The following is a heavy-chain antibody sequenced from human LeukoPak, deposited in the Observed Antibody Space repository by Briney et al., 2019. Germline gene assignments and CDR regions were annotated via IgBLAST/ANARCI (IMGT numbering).Heavy chain of an antibody. CDR2: IYYSGST. CDR3: ASSNWNDVRWFDP. Sequence: SETLSLTCTVSGGSISSGDYYWSWIRQPPGKGLEWSGYIYYSGSTYYNPSLKSRVTISVDTSKNQFSLKLSSVTAADTAVYYCASSNWNDVRWFDPWGQGTLVTVSS. J-gene: IGHJ5*02. V-gene: IGHV4-30-4*08. D-gene: IGHD1-20*01. CDR1: GGSISSGDYY.